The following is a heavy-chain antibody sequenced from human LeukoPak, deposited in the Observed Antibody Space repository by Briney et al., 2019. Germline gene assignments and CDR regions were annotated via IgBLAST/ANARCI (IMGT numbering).Heavy chain of an antibody. J-gene: IGHJ6*03. D-gene: IGHD3-22*01. CDR2: INTNTGNP. CDR3: ARDSHFYDSSQSGAGYMDV. CDR1: GYTFTSYA. Sequence: ASVKVSCKASGYTFTSYAMNWVRQAPGQGLEWMGWINTNTGNPTYVQGFTGRFVFSLDTSVSTAYLQISSLKAEDTAVYYCARDSHFYDSSQSGAGYMDVWDKGTTVTVSS. V-gene: IGHV7-4-1*02.